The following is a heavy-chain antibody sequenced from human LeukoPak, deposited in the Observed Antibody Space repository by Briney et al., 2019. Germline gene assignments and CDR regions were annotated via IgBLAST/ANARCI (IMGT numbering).Heavy chain of an antibody. Sequence: SETLSLTCTVSGGSISSYYWSWIRQPPGEGLEWIGYIFHSGSTYYNPSLMSRVTISVDRSKNQFSLKLTSVTAADTAVYYCARGGDNSGSLDAFDIWGQGTMVTVSS. CDR2: IFHSGST. J-gene: IGHJ3*02. D-gene: IGHD6-19*01. CDR3: ARGGDNSGSLDAFDI. V-gene: IGHV4-59*12. CDR1: GGSISSYY.